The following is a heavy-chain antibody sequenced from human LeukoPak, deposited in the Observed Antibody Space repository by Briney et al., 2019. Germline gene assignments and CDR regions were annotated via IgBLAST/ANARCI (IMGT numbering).Heavy chain of an antibody. J-gene: IGHJ4*02. CDR1: GFTFSSYS. V-gene: IGHV3-21*01. CDR3: ARGLSGSMVY. CDR2: ISSSSSYI. Sequence: GGSLRLSCAASGFTFSSYSMNWVRQAPGKGLEWVSSISSSSSYIYHADSVKGRFTISRDNAKNSLYLQMNSLRAEDTAVYYCARGLSGSMVYWGQGTLVTVSS. D-gene: IGHD3-10*01.